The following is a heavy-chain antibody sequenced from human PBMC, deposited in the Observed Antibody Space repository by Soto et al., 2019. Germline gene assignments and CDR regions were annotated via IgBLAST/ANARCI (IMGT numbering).Heavy chain of an antibody. CDR2: IYHSGST. Sequence: QLQLQESGSGLVKPSQTLSLTCAVSGCSISSGGYSWSWIRQPPGKGLEWIGYIYHSGSTYYNPTLKSRVTISVDRSKNQFSLKLSSVTAADTAVYYCARGPPNTYWGQGTLVTVSS. D-gene: IGHD2-8*01. CDR3: ARGPPNTY. CDR1: GCSISSGGYS. J-gene: IGHJ4*02. V-gene: IGHV4-30-2*01.